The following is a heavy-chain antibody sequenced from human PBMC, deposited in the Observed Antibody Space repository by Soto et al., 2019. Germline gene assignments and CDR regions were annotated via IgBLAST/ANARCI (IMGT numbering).Heavy chain of an antibody. V-gene: IGHV4-59*08. J-gene: IGHJ4*02. Sequence: SETLSLTCTVSGGSISSYYWSWIRQPPGKGLEWIGYIYYSGSTNYNPSLKSRVTISVDTSKNQFSLKLSSVTAADTAVYYCARHYAVVLYHFDYWGLGTLVTVSS. CDR1: GGSISSYY. CDR3: ARHYAVVLYHFDY. D-gene: IGHD2-15*01. CDR2: IYYSGST.